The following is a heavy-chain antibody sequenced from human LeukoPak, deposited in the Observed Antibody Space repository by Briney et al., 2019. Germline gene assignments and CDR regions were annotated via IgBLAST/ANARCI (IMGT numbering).Heavy chain of an antibody. Sequence: SETLSLTCTVSGGSISSSSYYWGWIRQPPGKGLEWIGSIYYSGSTYYNPSLKSRVTISVDTSKNQFSLKLSSVTAADTAVYYCARRMATSNYYCYYGMDVWGQGTTVTVSS. CDR2: IYYSGST. J-gene: IGHJ6*02. D-gene: IGHD5-24*01. CDR3: ARRMATSNYYCYYGMDV. CDR1: GGSISSSSYY. V-gene: IGHV4-39*01.